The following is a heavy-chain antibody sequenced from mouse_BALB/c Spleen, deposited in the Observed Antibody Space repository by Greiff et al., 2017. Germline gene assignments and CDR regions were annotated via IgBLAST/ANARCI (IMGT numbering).Heavy chain of an antibody. CDR3: ARENGGLAY. Sequence: EVQGVESGGGLVKPGGSLKLSCAASGFTFSSYAMSWVRQSPEKRLEWVAEISSGGSYTYYPDTVTGRFTISRDNAKNTLYLEMSSLRSEDTAMYYGARENGGLAYWGQGTLVTVSA. CDR1: GFTFSSYA. J-gene: IGHJ3*01. CDR2: ISSGGSYT. V-gene: IGHV5-9-4*01.